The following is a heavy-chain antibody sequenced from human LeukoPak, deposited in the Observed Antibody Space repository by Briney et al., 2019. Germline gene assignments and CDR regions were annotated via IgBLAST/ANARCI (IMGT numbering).Heavy chain of an antibody. V-gene: IGHV4-59*01. J-gene: IGHJ4*02. CDR1: AGSIDSYY. D-gene: IGHD1-14*01. CDR2: IYYGGST. Sequence: SETLSLTCTVSAGSIDSYYWSWIRQPPGKGLEWIGYIYYGGSTNYNPSLKSRVTISLDTSKNQFSLKLSSVTAADTAVYYCARDPGYYFDYWGQGTLVTVSS. CDR3: ARDPGYYFDY.